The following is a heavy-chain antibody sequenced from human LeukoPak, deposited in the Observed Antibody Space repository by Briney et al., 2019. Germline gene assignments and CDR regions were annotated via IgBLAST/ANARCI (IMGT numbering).Heavy chain of an antibody. CDR2: ISWKSDSI. CDR1: GFTSDDYA. CDR3: AKDILKGGGRPRDAFDI. D-gene: IGHD2-15*01. J-gene: IGHJ3*02. V-gene: IGHV3-9*02. Sequence: SLRLSCAASGFTSDDYAMHWVRQAPGKGLEWVSGISWKSDSIGYADSVKGRFTISRDNAKNSLYLQMNSLRAEDTALYYCAKDILKGGGRPRDAFDIWGQGTMVTVSS.